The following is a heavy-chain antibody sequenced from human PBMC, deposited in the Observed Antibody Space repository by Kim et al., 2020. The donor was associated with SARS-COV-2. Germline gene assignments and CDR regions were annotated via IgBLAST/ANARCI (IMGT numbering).Heavy chain of an antibody. V-gene: IGHV3-66*01. J-gene: IGHJ6*02. D-gene: IGHD1-20*01. Sequence: GGSLRLSCAASGFTVSSNSMSWVRQAPGKGLECVSVIYSGGSTNYADSVKDSFTISRDNSKNTLYLQLNSLRAEDRAVYYCARDRITDTAFPSYFYYGMDVWCQGTTVTVSS. CDR3: ARDRITDTAFPSYFYYGMDV. CDR2: IYSGGST. CDR1: GFTVSSNS.